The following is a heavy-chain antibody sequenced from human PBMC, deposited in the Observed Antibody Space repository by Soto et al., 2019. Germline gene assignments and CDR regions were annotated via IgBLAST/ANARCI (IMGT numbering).Heavy chain of an antibody. D-gene: IGHD3-10*01. CDR3: AEPYYYGSGGRLDY. CDR2: ISYDGSNK. CDR1: GFTFSSYG. J-gene: IGHJ4*02. V-gene: IGHV3-30*03. Sequence: PGGSLRLSCAASGFTFSSYGMHWVRQAPGKGLEWVAVISYDGSNKYYADSVKGRFTISRDNSKNTLYLQMNSLRAEDTAVYYCAEPYYYGSGGRLDYWGQGTLVTVSS.